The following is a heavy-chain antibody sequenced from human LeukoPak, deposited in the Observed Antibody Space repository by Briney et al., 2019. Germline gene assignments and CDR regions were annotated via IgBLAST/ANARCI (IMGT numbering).Heavy chain of an antibody. CDR1: GSTFTGYY. CDR3: VGERRRIAPALDH. D-gene: IGHD6-13*01. Sequence: SVKVSCKASGSTFTGYYIQWGRQAPGQGLEWMGWFTTNSGGTNYAEKCKGRVTISRDTSISTPYLELSRLRADDTAVYYCVGERRRIAPALDHCGQGTLVTVSS. J-gene: IGHJ4*02. V-gene: IGHV1-2*02. CDR2: FTTNSGGT.